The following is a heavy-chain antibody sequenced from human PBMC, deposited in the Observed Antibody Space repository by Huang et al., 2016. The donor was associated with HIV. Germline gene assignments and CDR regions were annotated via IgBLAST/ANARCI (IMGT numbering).Heavy chain of an antibody. CDR1: GFTFSSYW. CDR2: IKRDGSSS. Sequence: EVQLVESGGGLVQPGGSLRLSCAASGFTFSSYWMHWGRQAPGKGLVWVSRIKRDGSSSGYADSVKGRFTISRDNAKNTLYLQMNSLRAEDTAVYYCVRDPRIQSWLNYFDYWGQGTLVSVSS. V-gene: IGHV3-74*01. D-gene: IGHD3-22*01. CDR3: VRDPRIQSWLNYFDY. J-gene: IGHJ4*02.